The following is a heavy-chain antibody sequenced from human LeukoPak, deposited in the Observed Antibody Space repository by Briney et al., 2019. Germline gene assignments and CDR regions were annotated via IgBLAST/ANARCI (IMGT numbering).Heavy chain of an antibody. V-gene: IGHV3-30*04. CDR1: GFTFSSYT. CDR2: ISYDGSKK. D-gene: IGHD3-22*01. CDR3: AGTHYFDSSIYYHDY. J-gene: IGHJ4*02. Sequence: GRSLRLSCAASGFTFSSYTMHWVRQAPGKGLEWVAVISYDGSKKYYADSVKGRFTISRDNSKNTVYLQMNSLRAEDTAVLYCAGTHYFDSSIYYHDYWGQGTLVTVSS.